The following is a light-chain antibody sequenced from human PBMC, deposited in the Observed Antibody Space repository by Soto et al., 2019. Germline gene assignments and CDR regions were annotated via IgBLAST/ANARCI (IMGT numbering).Light chain of an antibody. CDR1: QTVSANY. CDR2: GAS. J-gene: IGKJ1*01. V-gene: IGKV3-20*01. CDR3: QQYGGSPRT. Sequence: ELVLTQSPGTLSLTPGERATLSCRASQTVSANYLAWYQQNAGQAPRLLIYGASNRATGIPDRFSGSGSGTDFTLTINRLEPEDFAVYYCQQYGGSPRTFGQGTKV.